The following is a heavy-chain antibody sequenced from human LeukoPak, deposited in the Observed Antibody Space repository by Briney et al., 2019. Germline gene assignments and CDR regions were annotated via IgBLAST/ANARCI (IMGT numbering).Heavy chain of an antibody. CDR2: ISAYNGNT. Sequence: GASVKVSCKASGYTFISYGISWVRQAPGQGLEWMGWISAYNGNTNYAQKLQGRVTMTTDTSTSTAYMELRSLRSGDTAVYYCARRDYDSSAYYSGFDYWGQGTLVTVSS. J-gene: IGHJ4*02. CDR1: GYTFISYG. V-gene: IGHV1-18*01. D-gene: IGHD3-22*01. CDR3: ARRDYDSSAYYSGFDY.